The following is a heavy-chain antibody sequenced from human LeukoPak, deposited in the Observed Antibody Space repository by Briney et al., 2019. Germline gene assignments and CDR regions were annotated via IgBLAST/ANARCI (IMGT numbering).Heavy chain of an antibody. V-gene: IGHV3-21*01. CDR1: GFTFSSYS. D-gene: IGHD1-26*01. J-gene: IGHJ4*02. CDR3: ARVILGATTLASDY. Sequence: GGSLRLSCAASGFTFSSYSMNWVRQAPGKGLEWVSSISSSSSYIYYADSVKGRFTISRDNAKNSLYLQMNGLRAEDTAVYYCARVILGATTLASDYWGQGTLVTVSS. CDR2: ISSSSSYI.